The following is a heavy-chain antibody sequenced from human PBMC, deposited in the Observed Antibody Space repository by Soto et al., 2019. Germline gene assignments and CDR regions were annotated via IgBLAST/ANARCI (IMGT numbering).Heavy chain of an antibody. D-gene: IGHD1-1*01. CDR2: ISAHNGNT. Sequence: QVHLVQSGAEVKKPGASVKVSCKCYGYTFTSYGITWVRQAPGQGLEWMGWISAHNGNTNYAQKLQGRVTVTRDTSTSTAYMELRSLISDDTAVYYCARGRYGDYWGQGALVTVSS. J-gene: IGHJ4*02. V-gene: IGHV1-18*01. CDR1: GYTFTSYG. CDR3: ARGRYGDY.